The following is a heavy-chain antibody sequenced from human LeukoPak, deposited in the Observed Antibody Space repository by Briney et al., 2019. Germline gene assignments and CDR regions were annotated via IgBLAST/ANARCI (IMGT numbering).Heavy chain of an antibody. D-gene: IGHD6-13*01. J-gene: IGHJ4*02. CDR2: IYSGGST. CDR3: ARGQPMAAAGN. Sequence: GGSLRLSCVASGFTVSSNYMSWVRQAPGKGLEWVSVIYSGGSTYYADSVKGRFTISRDNSKNTLYLQMNSLRAEDTAVYYCARGQPMAAAGNWGQGTLVTVSS. CDR1: GFTVSSNY. V-gene: IGHV3-53*01.